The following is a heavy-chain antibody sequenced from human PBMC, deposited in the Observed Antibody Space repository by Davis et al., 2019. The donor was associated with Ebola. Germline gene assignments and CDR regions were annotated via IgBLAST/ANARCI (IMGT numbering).Heavy chain of an antibody. CDR1: GGSLSSYY. J-gene: IGHJ6*02. D-gene: IGHD3-9*01. V-gene: IGHV4-59*01. Sequence: MPSETLSLPCTVSGGSLSSYYWSWIRQPPGHGLDWPGHLYYSRTTNYNPSLKSRVTISVDTSKNQFSLKLSSVTAADTAVYYCARDRGVLRYFDWLIYGMDVWGQGTTVTVSS. CDR2: LYYSRTT. CDR3: ARDRGVLRYFDWLIYGMDV.